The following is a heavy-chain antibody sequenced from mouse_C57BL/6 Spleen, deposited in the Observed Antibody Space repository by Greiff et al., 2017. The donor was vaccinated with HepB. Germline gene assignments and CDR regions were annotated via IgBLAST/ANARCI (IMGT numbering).Heavy chain of an antibody. CDR2: IRNKANSYTT. D-gene: IGHD1-1*01. J-gene: IGHJ3*01. CDR3: ARYDFYYYGSSYGFAC. V-gene: IGHV7-3*01. Sequence: EVQVVESGGGLVQPGGSLSLSCAASGFTFTDYYMSWVRQPPGKALEWLGFIRNKANSYTTEYSASVKGRFTISRDNSQSILYLQMNALSAEDSATYYCARYDFYYYGSSYGFACWGQGTLVTVSA. CDR1: GFTFTDYY.